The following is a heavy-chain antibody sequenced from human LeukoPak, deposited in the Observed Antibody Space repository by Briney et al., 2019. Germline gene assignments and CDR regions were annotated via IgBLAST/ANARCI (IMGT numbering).Heavy chain of an antibody. V-gene: IGHV3-7*01. CDR3: ARPLFSAHDNSSYYGY. D-gene: IGHD3-22*01. Sequence: AGGSLRLSCAASGFTFSNYWMSWVRQAPGKGLEWVANIKEDGSEKYYVDSVKGRFTISRDNAKNSLYLQMNSLRVEDTAVYHCARPLFSAHDNSSYYGYWGQGTLVTVSS. CDR1: GFTFSNYW. J-gene: IGHJ4*02. CDR2: IKEDGSEK.